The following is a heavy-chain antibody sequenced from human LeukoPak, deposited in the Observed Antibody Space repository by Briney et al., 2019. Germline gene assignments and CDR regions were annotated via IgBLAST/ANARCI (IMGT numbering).Heavy chain of an antibody. CDR1: GFTFSSYS. J-gene: IGHJ4*02. V-gene: IGHV3-21*04. D-gene: IGHD4/OR15-4a*01. CDR2: ISWNSGSI. Sequence: PGGSLRLSCAASGFTFSSYSMNWVRQAPGKGLEWVSGISWNSGSIGYADSVKGRFTISRDNSKNTLYLQMNSLRAEDTAVYYCARRAGAYSHPYDYWGQGTLVTVSS. CDR3: ARRAGAYSHPYDY.